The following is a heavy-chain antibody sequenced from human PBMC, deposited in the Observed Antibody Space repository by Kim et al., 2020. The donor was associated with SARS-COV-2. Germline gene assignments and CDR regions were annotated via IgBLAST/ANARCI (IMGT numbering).Heavy chain of an antibody. CDR2: ISAYNGNT. CDR3: ARHVNSYGYLFDGSGKFDP. V-gene: IGHV1-18*01. D-gene: IGHD5-18*01. Sequence: ASVKVSCKASGYTFTSYGISWVRQAPGQGLEWMGWISAYNGNTNYAQKLQGRVTMTTDTSTSTAYMELRSLRSDDTAVYYCARHVNSYGYLFDGSGKFDPWGQGTLVTVSS. CDR1: GYTFTSYG. J-gene: IGHJ5*02.